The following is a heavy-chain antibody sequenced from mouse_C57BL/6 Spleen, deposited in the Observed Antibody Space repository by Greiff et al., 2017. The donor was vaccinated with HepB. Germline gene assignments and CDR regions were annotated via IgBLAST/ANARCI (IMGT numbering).Heavy chain of an antibody. CDR1: GFTFSSYA. V-gene: IGHV5-4*01. CDR2: ISDGGSYT. CDR3: ARDGAGFDY. Sequence: EVQRVESGGGLVKPGGSLKLSCAASGFTFSSYAMSWVRQTPEKRLEWVATISDGGSYTYYPDNVKGRFTISRDNAKNNLYLQMSHLKSEDTAMYYCARDGAGFDYWGQGTTLTVSS. J-gene: IGHJ2*01. D-gene: IGHD3-3*01.